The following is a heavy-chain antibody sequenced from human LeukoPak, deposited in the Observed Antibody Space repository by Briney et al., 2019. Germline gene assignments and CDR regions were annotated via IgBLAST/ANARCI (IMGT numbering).Heavy chain of an antibody. CDR3: ARGESTSSPNY. CDR1: GYTLTELS. Sequence: GASVKVSCKVSGYTLTELSIHWVRQAPGKGLEWMGGFDPEHGKTIYAQKFQGRVTMTEDTSTDTAYVELTSLRSEDTAVYYCARGESTSSPNYWGQGTLVTVSS. D-gene: IGHD6-6*01. V-gene: IGHV1-24*01. J-gene: IGHJ4*02. CDR2: FDPEHGKT.